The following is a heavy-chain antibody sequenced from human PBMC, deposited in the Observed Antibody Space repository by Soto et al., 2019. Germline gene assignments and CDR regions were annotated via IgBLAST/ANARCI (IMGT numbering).Heavy chain of an antibody. J-gene: IGHJ6*02. D-gene: IGHD4-17*01. CDR2: IWYDGSNK. CDR1: GLTFSSYG. CDR3: ASGTTVTQYYYYGMDV. V-gene: IGHV3-33*01. Sequence: PGGSLRLSCAASGLTFSSYGMHWVRQAPGKGLEWVAVIWYDGSNKYYADSVKGRFTISRDNSKNTLYLQMNSLRAEDTAVYYCASGTTVTQYYYYGMDVWGQGTTVTVS.